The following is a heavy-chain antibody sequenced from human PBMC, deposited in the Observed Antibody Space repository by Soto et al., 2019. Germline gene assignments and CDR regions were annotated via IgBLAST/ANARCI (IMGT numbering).Heavy chain of an antibody. CDR3: AITAMINRDSSTSFDY. Sequence: EVQLVESGGGSVKPGGSLRLSCAASGLTFSNVWMTWVRQAPGKGLEWVGRIKSKSDGETADVAAPVKARFTISRDDSKNTVFLEMNSLKSEDTALYYCAITAMINRDSSTSFDYWGRGTQVNVSS. V-gene: IGHV3-15*01. CDR1: GLTFSNVW. CDR2: IKSKSDGETA. J-gene: IGHJ4*02. D-gene: IGHD5-18*01.